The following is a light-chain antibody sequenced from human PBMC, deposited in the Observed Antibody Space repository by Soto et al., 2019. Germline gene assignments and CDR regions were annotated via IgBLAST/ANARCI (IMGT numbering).Light chain of an antibody. CDR2: GAS. Sequence: EIVLTQSPATLSLSPVERATLSCMASPSVTNYLAWYQQKPGQAPRLVIYGASSRATGIPDRFSGSGSGTEFTLTISSLQSEDFATYYCQQLNSYPITFGQGTRLEIK. J-gene: IGKJ5*01. V-gene: IGKV3D-15*01. CDR1: PSVTNY. CDR3: QQLNSYPIT.